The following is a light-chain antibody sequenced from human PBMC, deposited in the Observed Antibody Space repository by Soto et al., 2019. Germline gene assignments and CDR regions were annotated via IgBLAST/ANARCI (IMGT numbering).Light chain of an antibody. V-gene: IGLV2-11*01. CDR2: DVS. Sequence: QSALTQPRSVSGSPGQSVTISCTGTSSDVGGYNYVSWYQQYSGKAPKVMIYDVSKRPSGVPDRFSGSKSGNTASLTISGLQAEDEADYYCCSYADANTFVFGTGTKLTV. J-gene: IGLJ1*01. CDR1: SSDVGGYNY. CDR3: CSYADANTFV.